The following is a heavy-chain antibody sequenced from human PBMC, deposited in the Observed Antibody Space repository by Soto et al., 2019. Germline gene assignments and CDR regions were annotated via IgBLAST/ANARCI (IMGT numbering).Heavy chain of an antibody. CDR3: ARSPLFYDSSGYYSGNWFDP. Sequence: QVQLVQSGAVVKKPGASVKVSCKASGYTFTSYGISWVRQAPGQGLEWMGWISAYNGNTNYAQKLQGRVTMTTDTSTSAAYMELRSLRSDDTAVYYYARSPLFYDSSGYYSGNWFDPWGQGTLVTVSS. CDR2: ISAYNGNT. V-gene: IGHV1-18*04. D-gene: IGHD3-22*01. CDR1: GYTFTSYG. J-gene: IGHJ5*02.